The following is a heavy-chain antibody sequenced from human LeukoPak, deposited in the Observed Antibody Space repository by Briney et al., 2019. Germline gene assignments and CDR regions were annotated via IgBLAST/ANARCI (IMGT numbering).Heavy chain of an antibody. V-gene: IGHV1-2*02. J-gene: IGHJ4*02. Sequence: ASVKVSCKASGYNFIAYYMHWVRQAPGQGLEWMGWINPNSGDTNYAQKFQGRVTMTRDTSISTAYMELSRLRSDDTAVYFCAAGRFDYSSLFDYWGQGTLVTVSS. CDR2: INPNSGDT. CDR1: GYNFIAYY. D-gene: IGHD4-11*01. CDR3: AAGRFDYSSLFDY.